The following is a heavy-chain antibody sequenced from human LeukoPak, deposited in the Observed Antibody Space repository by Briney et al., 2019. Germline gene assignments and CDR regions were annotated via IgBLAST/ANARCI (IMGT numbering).Heavy chain of an antibody. CDR2: IYYSGST. D-gene: IGHD6-13*01. Sequence: GSLRLSCAASGFTVSSNYMSWVRQPPGKGLEWIGSIYYSGSTYYNPSLKSRVTISVDTSKNQFSLKLSSVTAADTAVYYCARDSTSSSILYWGQGTLVTVSS. V-gene: IGHV4-39*07. CDR1: GFTVSSNY. CDR3: ARDSTSSSILY. J-gene: IGHJ4*02.